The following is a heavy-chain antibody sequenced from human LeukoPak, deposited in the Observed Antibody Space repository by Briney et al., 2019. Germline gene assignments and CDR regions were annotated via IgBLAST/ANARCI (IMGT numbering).Heavy chain of an antibody. CDR2: IYYSGST. CDR3: ARDSARYYGSGSYRPYYYYGMDV. CDR1: GGSISSYY. Sequence: SETLFLTCTVSGGSISSYYWSWIRQPPGKGLEWIGYIYYSGSTNYNPSLKSRVTISVDTSKNQFSLKLSSVTAADTAVYYCARDSARYYGSGSYRPYYYYGMDVWGQGTTVTVSS. D-gene: IGHD3-10*01. J-gene: IGHJ6*02. V-gene: IGHV4-59*01.